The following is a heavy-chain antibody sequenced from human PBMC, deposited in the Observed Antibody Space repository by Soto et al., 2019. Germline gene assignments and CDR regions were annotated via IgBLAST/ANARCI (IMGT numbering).Heavy chain of an antibody. CDR2: ISGSGATT. J-gene: IGHJ6*02. CDR3: AKDREHAVQGHHHVLDL. CDR1: GFNFSNYG. V-gene: IGHV3-23*01. Sequence: PGRPLRLSFAASGFNFSNYGMSGVRPAPGKGLQGVSYISGSGATTQYEDTVKARFTLHRDSSKNTLFSKMYSLRAEDTSVYYCAKDREHAVQGHHHVLDLWGQGPRVTVYS. D-gene: IGHD3-16*01.